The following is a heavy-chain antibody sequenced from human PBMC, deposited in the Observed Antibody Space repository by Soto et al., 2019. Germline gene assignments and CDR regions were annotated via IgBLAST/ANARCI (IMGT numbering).Heavy chain of an antibody. CDR2: ISYIGST. J-gene: IGHJ5*02. CDR1: GGSISGYY. V-gene: IGHV4-59*01. Sequence: SETLSLTCTVSGGSISGYYWSWIRQPPGKALEWIGYISYIGSTNYNPSLKSRVIISADMSKNQFSLDLTSVTAADTAVYYCAGDRVDYGLNWFDPWGQGTLVTVSS. CDR3: AGDRVDYGLNWFDP. D-gene: IGHD4-17*01.